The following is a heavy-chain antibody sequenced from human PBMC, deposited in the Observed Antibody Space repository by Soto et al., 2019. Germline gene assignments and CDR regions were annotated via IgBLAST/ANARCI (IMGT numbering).Heavy chain of an antibody. CDR3: ARDLRGVCCYGMDV. D-gene: IGHD3-10*02. J-gene: IGHJ6*02. Sequence: QVQLVQSGAEVKKPGASVKVSCKASGYTFTSYAMHWVRHAPGHRLEWMGWINAGNGNTKYSQQFQGRVTMTRDTSAGTAYLELSSLRSEDTAVEYCARDLRGVCCYGMDVWGQVTTVTVSS. V-gene: IGHV1-3*01. CDR1: GYTFTSYA. CDR2: INAGNGNT.